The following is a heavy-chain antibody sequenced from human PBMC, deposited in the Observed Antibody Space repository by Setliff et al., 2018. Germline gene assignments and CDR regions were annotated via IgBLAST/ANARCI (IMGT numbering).Heavy chain of an antibody. CDR3: ARRWNFGPNGSGIHDGFDM. V-gene: IGHV4-34*01. Sequence: PSETLSLTCVVYGDSFSDYYWSWIRQPPGKGLEWIEEINHRGSTNYSPSLRGRVTMSVDTSKKQVSLKLSTVTAADTAVYYCARRWNFGPNGSGIHDGFDMWGQGTMVTVSS. CDR2: INHRGST. D-gene: IGHD3-10*01. CDR1: GDSFSDYY. J-gene: IGHJ3*02.